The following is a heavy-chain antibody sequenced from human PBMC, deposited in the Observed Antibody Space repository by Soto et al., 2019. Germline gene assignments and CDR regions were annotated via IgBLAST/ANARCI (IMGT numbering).Heavy chain of an antibody. CDR2: ISYSGGS. J-gene: IGHJ5*02. Sequence: PSETLSLTCNVSGGSITTYYWTWIRQPPGKGLELIGHISYSGGSKYSPSFRSRVSMSIDTSKSQVSLKLSSVTAADTAIYYCARDLYQGLSWFDPWGQGTLVTVS. CDR1: GGSITTYY. D-gene: IGHD3-16*02. CDR3: ARDLYQGLSWFDP. V-gene: IGHV4-59*01.